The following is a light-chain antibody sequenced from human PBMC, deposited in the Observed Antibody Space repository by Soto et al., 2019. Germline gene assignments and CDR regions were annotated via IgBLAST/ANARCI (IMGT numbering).Light chain of an antibody. CDR3: ASYTGSSTYV. J-gene: IGLJ3*02. Sequence: QSALTQPASMSGSPGQSITISCTGTSGDVGFYDFVSWYQQHPGKVPRLIIYGVTKRPSGVTHRFSGSKSGNTASLTISGFQVEDEADYSCASYTGSSTYVFGGGTKVTVL. CDR2: GVT. V-gene: IGLV2-14*03. CDR1: SGDVGFYDF.